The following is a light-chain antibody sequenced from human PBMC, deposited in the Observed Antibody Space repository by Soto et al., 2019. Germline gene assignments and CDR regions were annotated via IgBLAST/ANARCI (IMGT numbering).Light chain of an antibody. CDR1: QGISNY. J-gene: IGKJ1*01. Sequence: DIQMTQSPSSLSASVRDRVTIICRASQGISNYLAWYQQKPGKVPKLLIYAASTLQSGVPSRFSGSGSGTDFTLTISSLQPEDVATYYCQKYDSAPWTFGQGTKVEIK. CDR3: QKYDSAPWT. CDR2: AAS. V-gene: IGKV1-27*01.